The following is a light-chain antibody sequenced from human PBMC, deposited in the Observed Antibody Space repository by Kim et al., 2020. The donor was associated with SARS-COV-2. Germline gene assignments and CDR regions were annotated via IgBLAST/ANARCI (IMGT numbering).Light chain of an antibody. J-gene: IGLJ3*02. V-gene: IGLV7-43*01. CDR2: STS. CDR3: LLYYGGVDWV. Sequence: GAPVTLTCASTTGAVTSAYYPNWFQQKPGQAPRPLIYSTSNKHSWTPARFSGSLLGGKAALTLSGVQPEDEAEYYCLLYYGGVDWVFGGGTKLTVL. CDR1: TGAVTSAYY.